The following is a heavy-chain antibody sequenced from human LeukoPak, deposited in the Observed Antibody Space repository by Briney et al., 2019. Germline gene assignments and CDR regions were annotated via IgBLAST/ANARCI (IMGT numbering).Heavy chain of an antibody. J-gene: IGHJ4*02. CDR2: VSSGGGST. CDR3: AKAAARYYFDS. D-gene: IGHD2-15*01. Sequence: PGGSLRLSCAASGFTFTNYAMTWVRQAPGKGLEWVSAVSSGGGSTYYADSVKGRFTISRDNSEDTLFLQMNSLRADDTAVYYCAKAAARYYFDSWGQGTLVTVSS. V-gene: IGHV3-23*01. CDR1: GFTFTNYA.